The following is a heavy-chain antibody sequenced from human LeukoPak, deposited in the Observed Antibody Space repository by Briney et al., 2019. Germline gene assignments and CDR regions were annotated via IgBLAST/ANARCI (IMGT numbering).Heavy chain of an antibody. CDR2: ISGINTNI. Sequence: GASVKVSFKASGYTFSNYGIHWVRQAPGHGLERMGWISGINTNINYAQKVLGRVTMPADTSTSTAYMELRSLRSDDTAVYYCARARFSSRNRDGYLDSWGEGTLVTVSS. CDR3: ARARFSSRNRDGYLDS. V-gene: IGHV1-18*01. J-gene: IGHJ4*02. D-gene: IGHD6-13*01. CDR1: GYTFSNYG.